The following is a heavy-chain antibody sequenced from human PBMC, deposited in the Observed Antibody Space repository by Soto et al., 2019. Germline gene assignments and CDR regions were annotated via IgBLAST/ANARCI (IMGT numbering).Heavy chain of an antibody. D-gene: IGHD3-22*01. CDR2: ISNDGGNK. V-gene: IGHV3-30*18. CDR3: TNYYDSSGYYNPPYYYGMDV. Sequence: QVQLVESGGGVVQPGTSLRLSCAASGFTFSSYGIHWVRQPPGKGLEWVAVISNDGGNKFYADSVKGRFTISRDNSKNTVYLQMNSPRAEDTAVYYCTNYYDSSGYYNPPYYYGMDVWGQGTTVTVSS. CDR1: GFTFSSYG. J-gene: IGHJ6*02.